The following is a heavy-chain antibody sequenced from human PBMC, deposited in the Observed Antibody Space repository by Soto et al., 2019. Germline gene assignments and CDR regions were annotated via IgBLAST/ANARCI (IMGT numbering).Heavy chain of an antibody. V-gene: IGHV1-46*01. CDR2: INPSGGST. CDR1: GYTFTSYY. D-gene: IGHD5-12*01. CDR3: AREEGVATLDYYSYGMDV. J-gene: IGHJ6*02. Sequence: ASVKVSCKASGYTFTSYYMHWVRQAPGQGLEWMGIINPSGGSTSYAQKFQGRVTMTRDTSTSTVYMELSSLRSEDTAVYYCAREEGVATLDYYSYGMDVWGQGTTVTVS.